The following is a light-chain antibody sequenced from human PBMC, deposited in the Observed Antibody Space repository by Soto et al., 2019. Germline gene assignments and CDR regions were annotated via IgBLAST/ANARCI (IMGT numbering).Light chain of an antibody. V-gene: IGLV2-14*01. J-gene: IGLJ1*01. CDR3: SSYTTTSTYV. CDR2: HVS. CDR1: SSDVGGYNY. Sequence: QSLLTQPASVSGSPGQSITISCTGSSSDVGGYNYVSWYQQYPGKAPKLIIYHVSNPPSGVSDRFSGSKSGNSASLTISGLQAEDEADYYCSSYTTTSTYVFGTGTKVTVL.